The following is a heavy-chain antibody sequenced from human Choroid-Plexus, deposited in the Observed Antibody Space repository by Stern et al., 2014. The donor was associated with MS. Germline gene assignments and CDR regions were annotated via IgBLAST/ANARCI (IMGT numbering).Heavy chain of an antibody. J-gene: IGHJ6*02. V-gene: IGHV1-2*06. Sequence: MQLVESGAEVKKPGASVKVSCKTSGYIFTGYYIHWVRQAPGQGLEWMARINPNTGGTKYAQKFQGRVTMSRDTSISTAYVEVSSLTSDDTAVYYCARDQRGITIFGVVTDYYYLGMDVWGQGTTVTVSS. CDR1: GYIFTGYY. D-gene: IGHD3-3*01. CDR3: ARDQRGITIFGVVTDYYYLGMDV. CDR2: INPNTGGT.